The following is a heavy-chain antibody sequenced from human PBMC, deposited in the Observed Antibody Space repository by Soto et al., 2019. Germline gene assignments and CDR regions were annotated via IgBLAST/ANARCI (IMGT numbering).Heavy chain of an antibody. V-gene: IGHV4-59*08. J-gene: IGHJ3*02. D-gene: IGHD4-17*01. CDR2: TFYSGGT. Sequence: SETLSLTCSVAGGSITSYYWSWVRQSPGKGLEWIGYTFYSGGTDYNPSLKSRATISIDTSKAQFSLKLTSVTAADTAVYYCATLTTVTSRTFLEIWGRGTQVTVSS. CDR3: ATLTTVTSRTFLEI. CDR1: GGSITSYY.